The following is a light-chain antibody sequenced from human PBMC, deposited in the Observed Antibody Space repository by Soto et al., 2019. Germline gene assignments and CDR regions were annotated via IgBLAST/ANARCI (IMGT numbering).Light chain of an antibody. CDR2: DVS. Sequence: QSALTQPRSVSGSPGQSVTISCTGTNGDIANYNFVSWYQQHPGKAPKVMIYDVSKRPSGVPDRFSGSKSGNTASLTISGLQAEDEADYYCCSYPSSHTWVFGGGTQLIVL. CDR1: NGDIANYNF. CDR3: CSYPSSHTWV. J-gene: IGLJ3*02. V-gene: IGLV2-11*01.